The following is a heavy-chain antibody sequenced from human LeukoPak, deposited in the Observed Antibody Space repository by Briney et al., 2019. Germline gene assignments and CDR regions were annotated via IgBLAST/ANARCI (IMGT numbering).Heavy chain of an antibody. CDR1: GFTFSTYD. CDR3: APRITMVRGDIALGV. V-gene: IGHV3-23*01. Sequence: GGSLRLSCAASGFTFSTYDMSWVRQAPGKGLEWVSGMSGSGGSTYYADSVKGRFTISRDNPKNTLYLQMNSLRAEDTAVYYCAPRITMVRGDIALGVWGKGTTVTISS. J-gene: IGHJ6*04. CDR2: MSGSGGST. D-gene: IGHD3-10*01.